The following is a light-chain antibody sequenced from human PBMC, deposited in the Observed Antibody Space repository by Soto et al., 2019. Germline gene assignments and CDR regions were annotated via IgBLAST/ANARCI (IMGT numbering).Light chain of an antibody. CDR3: SSYTNISSYV. CDR1: SSDVGGYNY. Sequence: SELTKPAYVYGFPRQSITISSTGTSSDVGGYNYVSWYQQHPGKAPKVMIYDVSSRPSGVSHRFPGSKSGNTASLTISGLQAEDEADYYCSSYTNISSYVFGTGTKVTVL. J-gene: IGLJ1*01. V-gene: IGLV2-14*01. CDR2: DVS.